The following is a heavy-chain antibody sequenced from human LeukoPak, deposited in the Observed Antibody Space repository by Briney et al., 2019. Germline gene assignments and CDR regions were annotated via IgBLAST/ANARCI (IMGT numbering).Heavy chain of an antibody. CDR2: IYYSGNT. J-gene: IGHJ6*04. Sequence: SETLSLTCTVSGGSISSYYWSWIRQPPGKGLEWIGYIYYSGNTNYNPSLKSRVTISVDTSKNQFSLKLSSVTAADTAVYYCAREHRWFGELSLIQSGMDVWGKGTTVTVSS. CDR3: AREHRWFGELSLIQSGMDV. V-gene: IGHV4-59*01. D-gene: IGHD3-10*01. CDR1: GGSISSYY.